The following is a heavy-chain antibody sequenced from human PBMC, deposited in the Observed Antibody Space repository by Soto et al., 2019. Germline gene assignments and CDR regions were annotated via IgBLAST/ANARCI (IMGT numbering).Heavy chain of an antibody. J-gene: IGHJ6*02. V-gene: IGHV4-39*01. D-gene: IGHD4-17*01. Sequence: PSETLSLTCSVSGGSISSYYWGWIRQPPGKGLEWIGTIYYSGSTYYNPSLKSRVTISVDTSKNQFSLKLSSVTATDTAVYYCARHGNTVTTGYYYGMDVWGQGTTVTVSS. CDR1: GGSISSYY. CDR3: ARHGNTVTTGYYYGMDV. CDR2: IYYSGST.